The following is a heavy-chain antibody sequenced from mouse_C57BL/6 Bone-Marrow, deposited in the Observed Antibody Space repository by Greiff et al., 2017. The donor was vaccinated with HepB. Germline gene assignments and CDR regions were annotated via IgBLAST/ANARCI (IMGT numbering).Heavy chain of an antibody. D-gene: IGHD1-1*01. CDR3: ARTYYYGSSYPYFDY. J-gene: IGHJ2*01. Sequence: QVQLQQPGAELVKPGASVKLSCKASGYTFTSYWMQWVKQRPGQGLEWIGEIDPSDSYTNYNQKFKGKATLTVDTSSSTAYMQLSSLTSEDSAVYYCARTYYYGSSYPYFDYWGQGTTLTVSS. CDR2: IDPSDSYT. CDR1: GYTFTSYW. V-gene: IGHV1-50*01.